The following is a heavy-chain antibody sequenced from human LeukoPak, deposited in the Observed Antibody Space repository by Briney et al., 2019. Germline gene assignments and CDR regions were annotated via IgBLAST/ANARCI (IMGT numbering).Heavy chain of an antibody. CDR2: IKQDGSEK. CDR1: GGSISSSSYY. J-gene: IGHJ4*02. CDR3: ARFGVWGSEGRYFDY. V-gene: IGHV3-7*01. Sequence: PSETLSLTCTVSGGSISSSSYYWGWVRQAPGKGLEWVANIKQDGSEKYYVDSVKGRFTISRDNAKNSLYLQMNSLRAEDTAVYYCARFGVWGSEGRYFDYWGQGTLVTVSS. D-gene: IGHD3-16*01.